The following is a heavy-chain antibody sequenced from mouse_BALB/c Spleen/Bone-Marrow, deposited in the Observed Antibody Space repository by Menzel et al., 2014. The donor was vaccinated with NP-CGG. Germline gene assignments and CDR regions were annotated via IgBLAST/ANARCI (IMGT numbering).Heavy chain of an antibody. V-gene: IGHV2-6-7*01. Sequence: VQVVESGPGLVAPSQSLSITCTVSGFSLTGYGVNWVRRPPGKGLEWLGMIWGDGSTDYNSALKSRLSISKDNSKSQAFLKMNSLQTDDTARYYCARDHYYGYFDYWGQGTTLTVSS. J-gene: IGHJ2*01. CDR3: ARDHYYGYFDY. CDR1: GFSLTGYG. CDR2: IWGDGST. D-gene: IGHD1-2*01.